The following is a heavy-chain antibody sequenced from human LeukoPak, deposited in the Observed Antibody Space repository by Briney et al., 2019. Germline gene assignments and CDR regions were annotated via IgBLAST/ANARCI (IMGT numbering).Heavy chain of an antibody. V-gene: IGHV1-2*02. CDR1: GYTFTGYY. Sequence: ASVKVSCKASGYTFTGYYMHWVRQAPGQGPEWMGWINPNSGGTNYAQKFQGRVTMTRDTSISTAYMELSRLRSDDTAVYYCARGVYVWGSYRPTAIDYWGQRTLVTLSS. D-gene: IGHD3-16*02. J-gene: IGHJ4*02. CDR2: INPNSGGT. CDR3: ARGVYVWGSYRPTAIDY.